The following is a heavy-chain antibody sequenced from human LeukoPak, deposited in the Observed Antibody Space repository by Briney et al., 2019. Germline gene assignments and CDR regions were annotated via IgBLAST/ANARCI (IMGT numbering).Heavy chain of an antibody. CDR2: INNNTGNP. Sequence: GSSVKVSCKASGYTFTCYAMNWVRQPPAQGLEWVGWINNNTGNPTYAQGFTGRFVFSLDTSVSTAYLQISSLKAEDTAVYYCARGSNYDSSGYPDYWGQGTLVTVST. CDR3: ARGSNYDSSGYPDY. J-gene: IGHJ4*02. CDR1: GYTFTCYA. D-gene: IGHD3-22*01. V-gene: IGHV7-4-1*02.